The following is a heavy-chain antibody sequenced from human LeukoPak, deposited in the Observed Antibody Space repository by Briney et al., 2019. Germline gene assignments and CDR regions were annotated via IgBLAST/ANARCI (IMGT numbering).Heavy chain of an antibody. J-gene: IGHJ4*02. V-gene: IGHV4-34*01. CDR2: INHSGST. Sequence: PSETLSLTCAVYGGSFSGYYWSWIRQPPGKGLEWIGEINHSGSTNYNPSLKSRVTISVDTSKNQFSLKLSSVTAADTAVYYCAIGSDYVMPFDYWGQGTLVTVSS. CDR3: AIGSDYVMPFDY. D-gene: IGHD3-16*01. CDR1: GGSFSGYY.